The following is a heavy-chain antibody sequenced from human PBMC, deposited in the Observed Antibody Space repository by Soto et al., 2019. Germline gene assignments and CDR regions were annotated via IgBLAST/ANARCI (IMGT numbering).Heavy chain of an antibody. J-gene: IGHJ6*02. CDR2: ITWDSETK. D-gene: IGHD5-12*01. CDR3: AKDLSTLTATVATFGMDV. CDR1: GFTFEDYT. Sequence: GGSLRLSCVASGFTFEDYTIHWVRQVPGKGLEWVSGITWDSETKGYADSVKGRFAISRYNARNSLYLQMNGLRPDDTALYYCAKDLSTLTATVATFGMDVWGQGTTVTVSS. V-gene: IGHV3-9*01.